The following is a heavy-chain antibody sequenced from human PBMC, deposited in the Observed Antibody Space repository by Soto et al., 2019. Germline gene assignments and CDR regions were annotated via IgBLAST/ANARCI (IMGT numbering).Heavy chain of an antibody. CDR3: AKGGYNFGFLYAF. CDR1: GFTFGSYA. Sequence: GGSLRLSCAASGFTFGSYAMSWVRQAPGKGLEWVSTIDKTGVSTYYADSVKGRFTISRDNSKQTLYLQMISLRAEDTAVYYCAKGGYNFGFLYAFRGQGTLVIGSS. J-gene: IGHJ4*02. D-gene: IGHD5-12*01. CDR2: IDKTGVST. V-gene: IGHV3-23*01.